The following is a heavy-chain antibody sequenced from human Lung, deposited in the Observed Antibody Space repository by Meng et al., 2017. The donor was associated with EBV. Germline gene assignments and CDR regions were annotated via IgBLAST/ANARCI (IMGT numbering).Heavy chain of an antibody. Sequence: VRSVQLGAEGKKPGSSVRAACKTSGGSFSTQTFSWVREAPGQGLEWMGGLIAAFEKTKAAPRFQDRVTFTADESTSTAYMELSSLTFDDTAVYFCARGRRNEPLFDYWGQGTLVTVSS. D-gene: IGHD1-14*01. CDR3: ARGRRNEPLFDY. CDR1: GGSFSTQT. J-gene: IGHJ4*02. CDR2: LIAAFEKT. V-gene: IGHV1-69*13.